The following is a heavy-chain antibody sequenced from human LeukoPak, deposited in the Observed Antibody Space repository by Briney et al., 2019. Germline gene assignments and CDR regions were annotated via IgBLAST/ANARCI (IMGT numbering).Heavy chain of an antibody. CDR3: AKDGATYDSSGYYWDIDY. CDR2: ISGSGGTT. D-gene: IGHD3-22*01. V-gene: IGHV3-23*01. CDR1: GFTFSKYG. J-gene: IGHJ4*02. Sequence: GGSLRLSCAASGFTFSKYGMSWVRQAPGKGLEWVSVISGSGGTTYYADSVKGRFSISRDNSNNTLYLQMNSLRAEDTAVYYCAKDGATYDSSGYYWDIDYWGQGTLVTVSS.